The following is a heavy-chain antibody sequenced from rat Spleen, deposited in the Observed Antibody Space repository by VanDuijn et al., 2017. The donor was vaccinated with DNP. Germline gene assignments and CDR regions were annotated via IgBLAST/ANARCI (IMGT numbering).Heavy chain of an antibody. CDR2: ISYDGSST. D-gene: IGHD1-4*01. CDR1: GFTFSNYG. V-gene: IGHV5-29*01. Sequence: EVQLVESGGGLVQPGRSLKLSCAASGFTFSNYGMAWVRQAPTKGLEWVATISYDGSSTYYRDSVKGRFTISRDNAKSSLYLQMDSLRSEDTATYYCARHGATRDWFAYWGQGTLVTVSS. J-gene: IGHJ3*01. CDR3: ARHGATRDWFAY.